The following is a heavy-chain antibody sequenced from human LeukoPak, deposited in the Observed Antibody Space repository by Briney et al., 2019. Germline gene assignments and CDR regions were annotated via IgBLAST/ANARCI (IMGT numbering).Heavy chain of an antibody. D-gene: IGHD3-3*02. V-gene: IGHV4-34*01. CDR2: INHSGST. J-gene: IGHJ6*02. Sequence: PSETLSLTCAVYGGSFSGYYWSWIRQPPGKGLEWIGEINHSGSTNYNPSLKSRVTISVDTSKNQFSLKLSSVTAADTAVYYCASRSFRYYYYYGMDVWGQGTTVTVSS. CDR1: GGSFSGYY. CDR3: ASRSFRYYYYYGMDV.